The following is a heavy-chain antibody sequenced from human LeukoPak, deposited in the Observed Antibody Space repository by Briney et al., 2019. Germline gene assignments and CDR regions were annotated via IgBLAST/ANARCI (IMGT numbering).Heavy chain of an antibody. J-gene: IGHJ4*02. CDR2: IYYSGST. CDR1: GGSISSSSHY. V-gene: IGHV4-39*07. CDR3: ARAPGCTNGVCYSYYFDY. D-gene: IGHD2-8*01. Sequence: PSETLSLTCTVSGGSISSSSHYWGWIRQPPGKGLEWIGSIYYSGSTYYNPSLKSRVTISVDTSKNQFSLKLSSVTAADTAVYYCARAPGCTNGVCYSYYFDYWGQGTLVTVSS.